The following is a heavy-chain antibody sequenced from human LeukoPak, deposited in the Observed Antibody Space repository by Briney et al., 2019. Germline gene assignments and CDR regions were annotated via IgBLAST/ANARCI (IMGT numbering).Heavy chain of an antibody. D-gene: IGHD3-16*02. CDR2: ISPSSSYI. CDR1: GFTFSDYT. J-gene: IGHJ4*02. CDR3: VRHRTASDY. V-gene: IGHV3-21*01. Sequence: GGSLRLSCAASGFTFSDYTMSWVRQAPGKGLEWVSSISPSSSYIYYADSLKGRIIISRDNAKNSLYLQMNSLRAEDTAVYYCVRHRTASDYWGQGALVTVSS.